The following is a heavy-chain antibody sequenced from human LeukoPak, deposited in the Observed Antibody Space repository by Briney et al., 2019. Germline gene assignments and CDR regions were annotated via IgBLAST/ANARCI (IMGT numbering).Heavy chain of an antibody. Sequence: QPGGSLRLSCAASGFTFSSYAMHWVRQAPGKGLEWVAVISYDGSNKYYADSVKGRFTISRDNSKNTLYLQMNGLRAEDTAVYYCARDGAVAGDYYYGMDVWGQGTTVTVSS. CDR1: GFTFSSYA. D-gene: IGHD6-19*01. J-gene: IGHJ6*02. V-gene: IGHV3-30-3*01. CDR3: ARDGAVAGDYYYGMDV. CDR2: ISYDGSNK.